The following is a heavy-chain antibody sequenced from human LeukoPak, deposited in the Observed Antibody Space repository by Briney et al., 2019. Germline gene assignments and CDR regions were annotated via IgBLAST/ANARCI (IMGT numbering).Heavy chain of an antibody. CDR2: IYYSGST. CDR1: GGSISSSSYH. CDR3: AREALGTPASGWIWEWFDP. V-gene: IGHV4-39*07. J-gene: IGHJ5*02. D-gene: IGHD6-19*01. Sequence: SETLSLTCTVSGGSISSSSYHWGWIRQPPGKGLEWIGTIYYSGSTYYSPSLKSRVTISVDRSKNQFSLKLSSVTPEDTATYYCAREALGTPASGWIWEWFDPWGQGTLVTVSS.